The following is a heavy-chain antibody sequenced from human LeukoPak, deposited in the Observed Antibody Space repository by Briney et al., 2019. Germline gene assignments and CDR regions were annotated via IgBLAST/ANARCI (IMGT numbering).Heavy chain of an antibody. CDR2: VSGSGGST. V-gene: IGHV3-23*01. CDR1: GFTFSSYA. D-gene: IGHD3-16*02. CDR3: APSPYDYVWGSYR. Sequence: GGSLRLSCAASGFTFSSYAMSWVRQAPGKGLEWVSAVSGSGGSTYYADSVKGRFTISRDNSKNTLYLQMNSLRAEDTAVYYCAPSPYDYVWGSYRWGQGTLVTVSS. J-gene: IGHJ4*02.